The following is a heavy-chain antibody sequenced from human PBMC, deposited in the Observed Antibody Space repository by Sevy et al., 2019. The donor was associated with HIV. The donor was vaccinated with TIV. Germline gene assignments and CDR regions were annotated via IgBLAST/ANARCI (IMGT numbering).Heavy chain of an antibody. CDR1: GFTVSSNY. V-gene: IGHV3-53*01. D-gene: IGHD1-26*01. CDR2: IYSGGST. CDR3: ARERIVGAYYYYYMDV. Sequence: GGSLRLSCAASGFTVSSNYMSWVRRAPGKGLEWVSVIYSGGSTYYADSVKGRFTISRDNSKNTLYLQMNSLRAEDTAVYYCARERIVGAYYYYYMDVWGKGTTVTVSS. J-gene: IGHJ6*03.